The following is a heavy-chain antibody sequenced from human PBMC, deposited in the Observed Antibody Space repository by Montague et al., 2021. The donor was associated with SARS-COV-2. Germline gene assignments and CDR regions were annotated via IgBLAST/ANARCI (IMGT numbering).Heavy chain of an antibody. V-gene: IGHV3-48*03. CDR1: GFTFSNYE. J-gene: IGHJ4*02. D-gene: IGHD3-10*01. CDR3: ARDTPYYYGSGSYYEPRRVFDY. CDR2: IRSSGSTI. Sequence: SLRLSCAASGFTFSNYEMSWVRQAPGKGLEWLSYIRSSGSTIYYADSVKGRLTISRDNAKNSLYLQMNSLRAEDTAVYYCARDTPYYYGSGSYYEPRRVFDYWGQGTLVTVSS.